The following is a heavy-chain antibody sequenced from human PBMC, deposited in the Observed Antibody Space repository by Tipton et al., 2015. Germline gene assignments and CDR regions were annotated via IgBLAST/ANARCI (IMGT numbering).Heavy chain of an antibody. CDR1: GFTVSSNY. D-gene: IGHD3-10*01. V-gene: IGHV3-53*01. Sequence: SLRLSCAASGFTVSSNYMNWVRQAPGKGLEWVSVIYSDGDTYYADSVKGRFTTSRDSSKNTLYLQMNSLRAEDTAVYYCARDSLVGSGSFYDAYYHYGMDVWGQGTTVTVSS. CDR3: ARDSLVGSGSFYDAYYHYGMDV. J-gene: IGHJ6*02. CDR2: IYSDGDT.